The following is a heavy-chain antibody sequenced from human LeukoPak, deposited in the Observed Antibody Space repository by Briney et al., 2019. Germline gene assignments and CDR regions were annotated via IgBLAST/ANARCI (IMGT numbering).Heavy chain of an antibody. J-gene: IGHJ4*02. D-gene: IGHD4-17*01. Sequence: ASVKVSCKASGGTFSSYAISWVRQAPGQGLEWMGGIIPIFGTANYAQKFQGRVTITADESTSTAYMELSSLRSEDTAVYYCAREGEYGDLIVYWGQGTLVTVSS. V-gene: IGHV1-69*13. CDR2: IIPIFGTA. CDR3: AREGEYGDLIVY. CDR1: GGTFSSYA.